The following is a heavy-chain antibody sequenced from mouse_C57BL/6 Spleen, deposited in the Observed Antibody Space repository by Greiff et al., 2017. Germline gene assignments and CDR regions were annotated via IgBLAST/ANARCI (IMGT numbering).Heavy chain of an antibody. D-gene: IGHD1-1*01. Sequence: VKLQESDAELVKPGASVKISCKVSGYTFTDHTIHWLKQRPEQGLEWIGYIYPRDGSTKYNEKFKGKATLTADKSSSPAYMQLSSLTSEDSSVYFCARSYYYCGSMAWFAYWGQGTLVTVSA. V-gene: IGHV1-78*01. CDR2: IYPRDGST. J-gene: IGHJ3*01. CDR1: GYTFTDHT. CDR3: ARSYYYCGSMAWFAY.